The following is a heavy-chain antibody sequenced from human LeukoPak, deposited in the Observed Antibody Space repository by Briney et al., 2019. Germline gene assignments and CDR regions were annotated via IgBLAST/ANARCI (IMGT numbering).Heavy chain of an antibody. Sequence: SETLSLTCAVSGGSISSGGYSWSWIRQPPGMGLEWIGYIYHSGSTYYNPSLKSRVTISVDRSKNQFSLKLSSVTAADTAVYYCATQLYYYYGMDVWGQGTTVTVSS. CDR1: GGSISSGGYS. V-gene: IGHV4-30-2*01. J-gene: IGHJ6*02. CDR2: IYHSGST. D-gene: IGHD1-1*01. CDR3: ATQLYYYYGMDV.